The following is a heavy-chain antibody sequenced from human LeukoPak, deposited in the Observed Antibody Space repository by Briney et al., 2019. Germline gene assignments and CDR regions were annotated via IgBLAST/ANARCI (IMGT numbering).Heavy chain of an antibody. J-gene: IGHJ6*02. Sequence: GASVTLSCTASGYTFTGYYMHWVRQAPGQGLEWMGWINPNSGGTNYAQKFQGRVTMTRDTSISTAYMELSRLRSDDTAVYYCARTALGDYAYYYYYGMDVWGQGTTVTVSS. CDR2: INPNSGGT. CDR3: ARTALGDYAYYYYYGMDV. V-gene: IGHV1-2*02. D-gene: IGHD4-17*01. CDR1: GYTFTGYY.